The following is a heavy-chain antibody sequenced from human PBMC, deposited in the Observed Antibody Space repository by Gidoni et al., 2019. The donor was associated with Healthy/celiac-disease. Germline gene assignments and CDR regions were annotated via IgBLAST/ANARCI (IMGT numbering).Heavy chain of an antibody. V-gene: IGHV4-4*02. CDR1: GGSISSSNW. CDR3: ARFLYDILTGAYFDL. Sequence: QVQLQESGPGLVKPSGTLSLTCAVSGGSISSSNWWSWVSQPPGKGLEWIGEIYHSGSTNYNPSLKSRVTISVDKSKNQFSLKLSSVTAADTAVYYCARFLYDILTGAYFDLWGRGTLVTVSS. CDR2: IYHSGST. J-gene: IGHJ2*01. D-gene: IGHD3-9*01.